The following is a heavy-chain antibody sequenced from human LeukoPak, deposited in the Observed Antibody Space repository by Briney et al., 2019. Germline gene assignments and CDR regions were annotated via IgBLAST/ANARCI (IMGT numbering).Heavy chain of an antibody. D-gene: IGHD5-18*01. V-gene: IGHV4-34*01. CDR3: ARGRYSYGRNFDY. CDR2: INHSGST. Sequence: SETLSLTCAVYGGSFSGYYWSWIRQPPGKGLEWIGEINHSGSTNYNPSLKSRVTISVDTSKNQFSLELSSVTAADTAVYYCARGRYSYGRNFDYWGQGTLVTVSS. J-gene: IGHJ4*02. CDR1: GGSFSGYY.